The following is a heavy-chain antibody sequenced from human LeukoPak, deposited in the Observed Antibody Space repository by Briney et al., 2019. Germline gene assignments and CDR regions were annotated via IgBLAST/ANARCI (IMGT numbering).Heavy chain of an antibody. CDR2: INPNSGGT. CDR3: ARDHMGDY. J-gene: IGHJ4*02. CDR1: GYTFTAYY. D-gene: IGHD1-26*01. Sequence: ASVKVSCKASGYTFTAYYMHWVRQAPGQGLEWMGWINPNSGGTRYAQKFQGRVTLTRDTSISTAYMELSRLRSDDMAVYYCARDHMGDYWGQGTLVTVSS. V-gene: IGHV1-2*02.